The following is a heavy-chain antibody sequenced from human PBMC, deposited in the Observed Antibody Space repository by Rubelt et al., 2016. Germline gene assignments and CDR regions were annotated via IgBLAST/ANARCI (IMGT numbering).Heavy chain of an antibody. Sequence: EVQLVESGGGLVQPGGSLRLSCAASGFTFSSYWMHWVRQAPGKGLVWVSRINSDGSSTSYADSVKGRFTIPRDNAKNTLYLQMNSLRAEDTAVYYCARSGPDVVVPAAIRVEGDAFDIWGQGTMVTVSS. CDR1: GFTFSSYW. D-gene: IGHD2-2*02. CDR3: ARSGPDVVVPAAIRVEGDAFDI. V-gene: IGHV3-74*01. J-gene: IGHJ3*02. CDR2: INSDGSST.